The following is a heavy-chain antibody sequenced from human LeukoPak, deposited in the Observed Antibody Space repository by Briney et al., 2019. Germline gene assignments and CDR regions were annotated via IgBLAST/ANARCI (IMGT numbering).Heavy chain of an antibody. V-gene: IGHV3-74*01. D-gene: IGHD1-14*01. CDR3: IVVVEPPDSDGFDV. J-gene: IGHJ3*01. CDR1: GFTFGNSR. CDR2: INADGSTT. Sequence: GGSLRLSCAASGFTFGNSRVHWVRQAPGKGLVWVSLINADGSTTSYADSVKGRFTISRDNARNTLSLEMNSLTIEDTAVYYCIVVVEPPDSDGFDVWGQGTMITVSS.